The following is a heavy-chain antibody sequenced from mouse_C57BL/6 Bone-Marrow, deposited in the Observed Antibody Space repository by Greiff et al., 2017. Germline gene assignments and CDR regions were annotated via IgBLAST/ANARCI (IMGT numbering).Heavy chain of an antibody. CDR2: INPNTGGT. Sequence: VQLQQSGPELVKPGASVKISCKASGYTFTDYYMNWVKQSHGKSLEWIGDINPNTGGTSYNQKFKGKATLTVDNSSSTAYMELRSLTSEDSAVYYCARDDYDVVDYWGQGTTPTVSA. D-gene: IGHD2-4*01. V-gene: IGHV1-26*01. CDR3: ARDDYDVVDY. CDR1: GYTFTDYY. J-gene: IGHJ2*01.